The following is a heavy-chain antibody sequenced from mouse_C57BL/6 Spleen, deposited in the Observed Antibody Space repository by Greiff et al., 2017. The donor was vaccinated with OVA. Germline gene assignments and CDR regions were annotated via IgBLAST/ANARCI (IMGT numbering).Heavy chain of an antibody. V-gene: IGHV1-55*01. CDR1: GYTFTSYW. Sequence: QLQQPGAELVKPGASVKMSCKASGYTFTSYWITWVKQRPGQGLEWIGDIYPGSGSTNYNEKFKSKATLTVDTSSSTAYMQLSSLTSEDSAVYYCARAYYSNYEAMDYWGQGTSVTVSS. D-gene: IGHD2-5*01. J-gene: IGHJ4*01. CDR2: IYPGSGST. CDR3: ARAYYSNYEAMDY.